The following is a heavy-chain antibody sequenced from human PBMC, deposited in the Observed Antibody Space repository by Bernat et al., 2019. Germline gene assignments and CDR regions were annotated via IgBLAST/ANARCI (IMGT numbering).Heavy chain of an antibody. V-gene: IGHV3-11*01. Sequence: SAGNFVYRLRLVKISCAASGFTFSDYYMSWIRQAPGKGLEWVSYISSSGSTIYYADSVKGRFTISRDNAKNSLYLQMKSLRAEDTAVYYCARARGIYSSSWYAGYWGQ. D-gene: IGHD6-13*01. CDR2: ISSSGSTI. J-gene: IGHJ4*02. CDR3: ARARGIYSSSWYAGY. CDR1: GFTFSDYY.